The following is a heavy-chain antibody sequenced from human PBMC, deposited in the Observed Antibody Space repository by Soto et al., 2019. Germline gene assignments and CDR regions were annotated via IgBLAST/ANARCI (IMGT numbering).Heavy chain of an antibody. V-gene: IGHV3-15*07. CDR2: IKSKTDGGTT. J-gene: IGHJ4*02. Sequence: EVQLVESGGGLVKPGGSLRLSCAASGFTFSNAWMNWVRQAPGKGLEWVGRIKSKTDGGTTDYAAPVKGRFTISRDDSKHTLYLQMNILKTEDTAVYYCTTDLERISGNFDYWGQGTLVTVSS. D-gene: IGHD1-26*01. CDR3: TTDLERISGNFDY. CDR1: GFTFSNAW.